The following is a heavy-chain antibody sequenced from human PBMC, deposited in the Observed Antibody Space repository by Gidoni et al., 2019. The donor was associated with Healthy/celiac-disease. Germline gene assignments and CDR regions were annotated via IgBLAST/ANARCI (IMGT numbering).Heavy chain of an antibody. Sequence: EVQLVESGGGLVKPGGSLRLSCAASGFTFSNAWMSWVRQAPGKGLEWVGRIKSKTDGGTTDYAAPVKGRFTISRDDSKNTLYLQMNSLKTEDTAVYYCTTDDEYRPSEYYYDSSFTPPDAFDIWGQGTMVTVSS. CDR3: TTDDEYRPSEYYYDSSFTPPDAFDI. CDR1: GFTFSNAW. CDR2: IKSKTDGGTT. D-gene: IGHD3-22*01. V-gene: IGHV3-15*01. J-gene: IGHJ3*02.